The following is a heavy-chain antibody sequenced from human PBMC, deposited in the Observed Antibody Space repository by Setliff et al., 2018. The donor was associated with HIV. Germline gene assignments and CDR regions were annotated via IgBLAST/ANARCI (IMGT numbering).Heavy chain of an antibody. CDR3: ATLDY. Sequence: ASVKVSCKISGYTLTEVSRHWVRQAPGQGLEWMGWINPNSGDTNYAQKFQGRVTMTTDTSISTAYMELSRLRSDDTAVYYCATLDYWCQGTQVTVSS. V-gene: IGHV1-2*02. CDR1: GYTLTEVS. CDR2: INPNSGDT. J-gene: IGHJ4*02.